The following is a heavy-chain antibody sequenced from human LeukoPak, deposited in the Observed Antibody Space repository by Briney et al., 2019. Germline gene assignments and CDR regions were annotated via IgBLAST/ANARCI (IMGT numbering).Heavy chain of an antibody. Sequence: PGRSLRLSCAASGFNFNTFAMHWVRQAPGKGLEWVAVTSNDGTNKYYADPVTGRFTISRDNSKNTLYLQMNSLRPEDTAVYYCARDSWGLSGYCDYWGQGTLVTVSS. V-gene: IGHV3-30-3*01. CDR1: GFNFNTFA. D-gene: IGHD3-3*01. CDR3: ARDSWGLSGYCDY. CDR2: TSNDGTNK. J-gene: IGHJ4*02.